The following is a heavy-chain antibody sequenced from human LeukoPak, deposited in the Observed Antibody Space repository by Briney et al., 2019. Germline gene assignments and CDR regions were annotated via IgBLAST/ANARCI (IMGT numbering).Heavy chain of an antibody. J-gene: IGHJ6*02. D-gene: IGHD2-8*01. CDR2: INPNSGGT. CDR1: GYTFTGYY. CDR3: ARDNGGMKYYYYGMDV. Sequence: GASVKVSCKASGYTFTGYYMRWVRQAPGQGLEWMGWINPNSGGTNYAQKFQGRVTMTRDTSISTAYMELSRLRSDDTAVYYCARDNGGMKYYYYGMDVWGQGTTVTVSS. V-gene: IGHV1-2*02.